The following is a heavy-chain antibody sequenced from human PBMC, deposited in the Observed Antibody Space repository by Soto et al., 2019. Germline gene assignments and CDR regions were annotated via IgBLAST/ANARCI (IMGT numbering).Heavy chain of an antibody. CDR2: INHSGST. Sequence: QVQLQQWGAGLLKPSETLSLTCAVYGGSFSGYYWSWIRQPPGKGLEWIGEINHSGSTNYNPSLKSRVTISVDTSKDQFSLKLSSVTAADAAVYYCARGRAGYDYYYMDVWGKGTTVTVSS. V-gene: IGHV4-34*01. CDR3: ARGRAGYDYYYMDV. D-gene: IGHD3-10*01. J-gene: IGHJ6*03. CDR1: GGSFSGYY.